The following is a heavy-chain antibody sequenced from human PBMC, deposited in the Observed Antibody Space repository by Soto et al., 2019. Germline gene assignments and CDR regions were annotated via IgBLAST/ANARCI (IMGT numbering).Heavy chain of an antibody. D-gene: IGHD3-3*01. V-gene: IGHV3-23*01. CDR2: ISGSGGNT. J-gene: IGHJ6*02. CDR1: GFTFSSYA. CDR3: AKDSSYYDFWSGYGMDV. Sequence: EVQLLESGGGLVQPGGSLRLSCAASGFTFSSYAISWVRQAPGKGLEWVSSISGSGGNTSYADSVKGRFTISRDNSKKTLYLQMNSLRVDDTAVYYCAKDSSYYDFWSGYGMDVWGQGTTVTVSS.